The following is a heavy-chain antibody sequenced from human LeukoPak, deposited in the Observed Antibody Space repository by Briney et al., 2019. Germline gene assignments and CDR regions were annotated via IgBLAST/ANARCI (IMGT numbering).Heavy chain of an antibody. CDR1: GGFNTHYY. D-gene: IGHD6-19*01. CDR3: AREPQSIAVAVV. V-gene: IGHV4-59*12. Sequence: PSETLSLTCSVSGGFNTHYYWSWIRQPPGKGLEWIGYIYHSGSTNYNPSLNSRVTISVDTSKNHFSLKLSSVTAADTAVYYCAREPQSIAVAVVWGQGTLVTVSS. CDR2: IYHSGST. J-gene: IGHJ4*02.